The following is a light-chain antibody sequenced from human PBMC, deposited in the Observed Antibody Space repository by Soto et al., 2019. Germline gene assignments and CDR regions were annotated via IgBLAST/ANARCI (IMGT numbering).Light chain of an antibody. J-gene: IGLJ3*02. V-gene: IGLV1-51*01. Sequence: QSVLTQPPAVSAAPGQKVTISCSGSSSNIGNNYVSWYQQLPGTAPKLLIYDNNKRPSGIPDRFSGSKSVTSATLGITGLQTGDEADYYCGTWDSSLSAWVCGGGTKLTV. CDR3: GTWDSSLSAWV. CDR2: DNN. CDR1: SSNIGNNY.